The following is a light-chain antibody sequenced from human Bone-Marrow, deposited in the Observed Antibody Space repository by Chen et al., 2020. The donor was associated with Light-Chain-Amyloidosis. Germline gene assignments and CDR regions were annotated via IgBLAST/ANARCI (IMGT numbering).Light chain of an antibody. CDR2: GSS. V-gene: IGKV3-20*01. CDR3: QQYGTSPLT. J-gene: IGKJ4*01. CDR1: QTISSNY. Sequence: EIVLTQSPGTLSLPPGEGANLSCMASQTISSNYLTWYQQKFGQAPRLLIYGSSSRATGIPDRFTGSGSGTDFTLTINRLEPEDFAMYYCQQYGTSPLTFGGGTKVEIK.